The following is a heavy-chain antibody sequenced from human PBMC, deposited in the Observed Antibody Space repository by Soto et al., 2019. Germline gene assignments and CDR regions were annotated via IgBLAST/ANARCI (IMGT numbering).Heavy chain of an antibody. J-gene: IGHJ6*02. V-gene: IGHV1-69*06. CDR3: ARVTHIDAMDV. D-gene: IGHD3-16*01. Sequence: QVQLGQSGAEVKKPGSSVKVSCKISGGTFSSYTFTWVRQAPGQGLEWMGGVTPIFGTTNYAQKFQGRVTITADKSTFTVYMELNSLRSEDTADYYRARVTHIDAMDVWGQGTTVTVS. CDR1: GGTFSSYT. CDR2: VTPIFGTT.